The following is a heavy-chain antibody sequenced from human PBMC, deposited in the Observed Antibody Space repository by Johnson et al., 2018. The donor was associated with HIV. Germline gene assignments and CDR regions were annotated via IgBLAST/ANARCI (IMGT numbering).Heavy chain of an antibody. Sequence: EMQLVESGGAFVKPGGSLRLSCVASGFTFSHAWMSWVRQAPGKGLEWVGRSKREAAGGTRDYVAPVKGRFTSSRDDSKNTLFLQMNSLKTDDTAIYYCTRGVSSEGGSVWGHGTMVTVSS. CDR3: TRGVSSEGGSV. CDR2: SKREAAGGTR. D-gene: IGHD3-16*01. CDR1: GFTFSHAW. V-gene: IGHV3-15*02. J-gene: IGHJ3*01.